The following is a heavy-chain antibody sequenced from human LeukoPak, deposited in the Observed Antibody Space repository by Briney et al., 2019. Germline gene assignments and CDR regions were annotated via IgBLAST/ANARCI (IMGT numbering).Heavy chain of an antibody. Sequence: PGGSLRLSCAASGFTFSSYGMHWVRQAPGKGLEWVAFIRYDGSKKYYADSVKGRFTISRDNSKNTLYLQMNSLRAEDTAVYYCAKEALHDYVWGSYFDIWGQGTMVTVSS. J-gene: IGHJ3*02. CDR3: AKEALHDYVWGSYFDI. D-gene: IGHD3-16*01. CDR1: GFTFSSYG. V-gene: IGHV3-30*02. CDR2: IRYDGSKK.